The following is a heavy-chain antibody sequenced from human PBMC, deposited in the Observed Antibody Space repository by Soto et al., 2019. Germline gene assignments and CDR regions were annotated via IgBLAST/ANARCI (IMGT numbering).Heavy chain of an antibody. CDR1: GFTFSSYA. J-gene: IGHJ3*02. CDR2: ISGSGGST. Sequence: PGGSLRLSCAASGFTFSSYAMSWVRQAPGKGLEWVSAISGSGGSTYYADSVKGRFTISRDNSKNTLYLQMNSLRAEDTAVYYCAAPELLWFGGRDAFDIWGQGTMVTVSS. CDR3: AAPELLWFGGRDAFDI. V-gene: IGHV3-23*01. D-gene: IGHD3-10*01.